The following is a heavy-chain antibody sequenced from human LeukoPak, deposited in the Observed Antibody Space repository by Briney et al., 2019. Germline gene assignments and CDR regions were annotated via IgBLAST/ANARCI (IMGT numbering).Heavy chain of an antibody. D-gene: IGHD1-26*01. V-gene: IGHV3-30*18. Sequence: GGTLRLSCAASGFTFSSYGIHWVRQAPGKGLEWVAAISYDGNNKYYADSVKGRFTISRDNSQNTLFLQMNGLSSEDTAVYYCAKRGAGSYSYYFDYWGQGTLVTVSS. CDR1: GFTFSSYG. CDR2: ISYDGNNK. J-gene: IGHJ4*02. CDR3: AKRGAGSYSYYFDY.